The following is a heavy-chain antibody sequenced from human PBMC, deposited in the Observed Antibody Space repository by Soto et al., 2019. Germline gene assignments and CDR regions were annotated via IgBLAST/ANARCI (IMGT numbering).Heavy chain of an antibody. J-gene: IGHJ4*02. CDR2: IYYSGST. V-gene: IGHV4-59*12. CDR3: AREQALGSFDY. CDR1: GGSISSYY. Sequence: SETLSLTCTVSGGSISSYYWIWIRQPPGKGLEWIGYIYYSGSTYYNPSLKSRVTISVDTSKNQFSLKLSSVTAADTAVYYCAREQALGSFDYWGQGTLVTVSS.